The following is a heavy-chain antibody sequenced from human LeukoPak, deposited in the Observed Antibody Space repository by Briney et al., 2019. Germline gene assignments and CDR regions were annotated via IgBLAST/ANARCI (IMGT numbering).Heavy chain of an antibody. CDR3: ARGVDTAVVTGGYNWFDP. Sequence: HSGGSLRLSCATSGFTFDGYAMHWVRQAPGKGLEWVSGISWNSATMDYADSVKGRFTISRDNAKNTRYLQMNSLSAEDTAVYYCARGVDTAVVTGGYNWFDPWGQGTLVTVSS. CDR1: GFTFDGYA. D-gene: IGHD5-18*01. J-gene: IGHJ5*02. V-gene: IGHV3-9*01. CDR2: ISWNSATM.